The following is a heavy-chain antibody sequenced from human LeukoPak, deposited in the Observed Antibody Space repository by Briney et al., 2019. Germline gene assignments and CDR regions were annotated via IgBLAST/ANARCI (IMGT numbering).Heavy chain of an antibody. Sequence: PSETLSLTCTVSGGSISSSSYYWGWIRQPPGKGLEWIGSIYYCGSTNYNPSLKSRVTISVDTSKNQFSLKLSSVTAADTAVYYCARGEIDYGSGSLETPVDAFDIWGQGTMVTVSS. CDR3: ARGEIDYGSGSLETPVDAFDI. D-gene: IGHD3-10*01. J-gene: IGHJ3*02. V-gene: IGHV4-39*07. CDR1: GGSISSSSYY. CDR2: IYYCGST.